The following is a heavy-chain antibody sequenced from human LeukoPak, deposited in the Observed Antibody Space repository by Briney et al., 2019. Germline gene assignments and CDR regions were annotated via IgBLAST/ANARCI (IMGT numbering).Heavy chain of an antibody. CDR3: ATGLQYGLWGVPYFYYMHA. CDR2: VNPRNGGT. D-gene: IGHD3-10*01. Sequence: ASVKVSCKASGYDFTGYYVHWVRQAPGHGFEWMGWVNPRNGGTHCAQNFQGRVTITGDTSITTAYMELGSLTSDDTAVYYCATGLQYGLWGVPYFYYMHAWGKGTTVTVSS. CDR1: GYDFTGYY. V-gene: IGHV1-2*02. J-gene: IGHJ6*03.